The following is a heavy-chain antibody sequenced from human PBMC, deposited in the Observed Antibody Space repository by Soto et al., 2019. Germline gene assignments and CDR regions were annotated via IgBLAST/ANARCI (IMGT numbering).Heavy chain of an antibody. Sequence: QLQLQESGPGLVKPSETLSLTCTVSGGSISSSSYYWGWIRQPPGKGLEWIGSIYYSGSTYYNPSLKSRVTIAVDTSKNQFSLKLSSVTAADTAVYYCARLRGITFGGVIVMETYYFDYWGQGTLVTVSS. V-gene: IGHV4-39*01. CDR2: IYYSGST. J-gene: IGHJ4*02. D-gene: IGHD3-16*02. CDR1: GGSISSSSYY. CDR3: ARLRGITFGGVIVMETYYFDY.